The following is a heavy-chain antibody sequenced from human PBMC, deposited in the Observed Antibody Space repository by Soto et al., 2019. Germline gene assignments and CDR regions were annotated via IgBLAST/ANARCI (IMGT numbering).Heavy chain of an antibody. Sequence: SETLSLTCTVSGGSISSGDYYWSWIRQPPGKGLEWIGYIYYSGSTYYNQSLKNRVTISVDTSKNQFSLKLSSVTAAETAVYYCARAMVVTQNWFDPWGQGTLVTVS. CDR2: IYYSGST. CDR1: GGSISSGDYY. J-gene: IGHJ5*02. D-gene: IGHD2-21*02. CDR3: ARAMVVTQNWFDP. V-gene: IGHV4-30-4*01.